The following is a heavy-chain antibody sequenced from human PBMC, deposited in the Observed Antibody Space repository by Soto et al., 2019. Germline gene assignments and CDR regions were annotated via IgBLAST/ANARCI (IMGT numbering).Heavy chain of an antibody. Sequence: QVQLVQSGAEVKKPGSSVKVSCKASGGTFSSYTISWVRQAPGQGLEWMGRIIPILGIANYAQKFQGRVTITADKSTSTAYIELSSLRSEDTAVYYCARAQTTVVTPSAFDIWGQGTMVTVSS. CDR1: GGTFSSYT. D-gene: IGHD4-17*01. J-gene: IGHJ3*02. CDR2: IIPILGIA. CDR3: ARAQTTVVTPSAFDI. V-gene: IGHV1-69*02.